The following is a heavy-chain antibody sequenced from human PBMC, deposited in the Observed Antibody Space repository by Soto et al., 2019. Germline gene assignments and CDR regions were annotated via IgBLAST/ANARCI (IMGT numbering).Heavy chain of an antibody. D-gene: IGHD6-13*01. V-gene: IGHV1-8*01. Sequence: ASVKVSCKASGYTFTSYDINWVRQATGQGLEWMGWMNPNSGNTGYAQKFQGRVTMTRNTSISTAYMELGSLRSEDTAVYYCTRGRRGRQQLVRSYYYYMDVWGKGTTVTVSS. CDR1: GYTFTSYD. CDR3: TRGRRGRQQLVRSYYYYMDV. CDR2: MNPNSGNT. J-gene: IGHJ6*03.